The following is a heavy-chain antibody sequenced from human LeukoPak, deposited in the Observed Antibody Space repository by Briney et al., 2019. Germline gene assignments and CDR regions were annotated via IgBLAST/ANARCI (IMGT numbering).Heavy chain of an antibody. CDR1: GFTFSSYS. D-gene: IGHD3-3*01. Sequence: GGSLRLSCAASGFTFSSYSMNWVRQAPGKGLEWVSYISSSSSTIYYADSVKGRFTISRDNAKNSLYLQMNSLRAEDTAVYYCARVGRADGSNIFLDYYYYGMDVWGQGTTVTVSS. CDR2: ISSSSSTI. V-gene: IGHV3-48*01. CDR3: ARVGRADGSNIFLDYYYYGMDV. J-gene: IGHJ6*02.